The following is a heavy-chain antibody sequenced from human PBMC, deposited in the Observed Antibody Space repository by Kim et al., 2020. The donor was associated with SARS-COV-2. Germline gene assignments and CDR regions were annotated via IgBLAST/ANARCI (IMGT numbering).Heavy chain of an antibody. CDR3: ARHHYYDSSASYGSSFDP. CDR1: GDSLSTSGYY. V-gene: IGHV4-39*01. Sequence: SETLSLTCTVSGDSLSTSGYYWGWIRQPPGKGLEWIGNIYYSGGTYDNASLKSRVTISVDTSKNQFSLKLSSVTAADTAVYYCARHHYYDSSASYGSSFDPWGQGTLVTVSS. J-gene: IGHJ5*02. D-gene: IGHD3-22*01. CDR2: IYYSGGT.